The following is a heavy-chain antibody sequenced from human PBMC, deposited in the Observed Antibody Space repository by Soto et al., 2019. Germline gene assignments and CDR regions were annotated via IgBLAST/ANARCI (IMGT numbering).Heavy chain of an antibody. CDR2: ISWNSGDK. Sequence: EVQLVQSGGGLAHPGGSLRLSCEASGFIFEDYDMHWVRQPPGKGLQWVSGISWNSGDKDYGDSVKGRFTISRDNAKNSLDPQMSSLRGEDTATYYCVKKSCSHTRCYTGWFFDLWGRGTLVTVSS. J-gene: IGHJ2*01. V-gene: IGHV3-9*01. CDR3: VKKSCSHTRCYTGWFFDL. D-gene: IGHD2-15*01. CDR1: GFIFEDYD.